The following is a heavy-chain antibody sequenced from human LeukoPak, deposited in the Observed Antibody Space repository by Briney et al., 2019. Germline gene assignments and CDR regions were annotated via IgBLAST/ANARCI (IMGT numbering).Heavy chain of an antibody. CDR2: ISGSGGST. CDR1: GFTVSSNY. D-gene: IGHD1-26*01. Sequence: PGGSLRLSCVASGFTVSSNYMTWVRQAPGKGLEWVSAISGSGGSTYYADSVKGRFTISRDNSKNTLYLQMNSLRAEDTAVYYCAKDVGSKFDYWGQGTLVTVSS. J-gene: IGHJ4*02. CDR3: AKDVGSKFDY. V-gene: IGHV3-23*01.